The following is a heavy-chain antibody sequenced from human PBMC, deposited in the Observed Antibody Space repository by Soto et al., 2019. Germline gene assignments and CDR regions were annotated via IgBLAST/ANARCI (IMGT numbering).Heavy chain of an antibody. V-gene: IGHV3-23*01. D-gene: IGHD5-12*01. CDR3: ARDPGYRGYDPLDY. CDR1: GFTFSTYA. CDR2: ISGSASST. J-gene: IGHJ4*02. Sequence: EVQVLESGGGLVQPGGSLRLSCAASGFTFSTYAMSGVRQAPGKGLEWVSTISGSASSTYYAHSVKGRFTISRDNFKNTLYLQMNSLRAEDTAVYYCARDPGYRGYDPLDYWGQGTLVTVSS.